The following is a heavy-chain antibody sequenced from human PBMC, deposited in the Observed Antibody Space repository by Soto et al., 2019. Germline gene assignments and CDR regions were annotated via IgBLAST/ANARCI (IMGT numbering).Heavy chain of an antibody. D-gene: IGHD2-2*02. CDR3: SRDRYCTSPSCYNHYYYGMDI. CDR1: GYTFTKYG. Sequence: QEQLVQSGGEVKKPGASVRVSCKASGYTFTKYGITWGRQAPGQGLEWMGWIGVYNGKTNYARKLQGRVIMTADTSASTAYMELRSLSSDDTAVYYCSRDRYCTSPSCYNHYYYGMDIWGQGTTVSVS. J-gene: IGHJ6*02. V-gene: IGHV1-18*04. CDR2: IGVYNGKT.